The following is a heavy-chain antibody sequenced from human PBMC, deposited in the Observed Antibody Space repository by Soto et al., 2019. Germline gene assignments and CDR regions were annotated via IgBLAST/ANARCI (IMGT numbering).Heavy chain of an antibody. CDR1: GFTLSSYA. D-gene: IGHD1-26*01. CDR3: ATDLPGELLPTCFDP. CDR2: IGGRGSST. J-gene: IGHJ5*02. Sequence: EVQLLESGGGLVQPGGSLRLSCAASGFTLSSYAMAWVRQAPGKGLEWVSVIGGRGSSTYYADSVKGRSTISRDNSKNMLYLQMNSLTAEDTAVYYCATDLPGELLPTCFDPWGQGTLVTVSS. V-gene: IGHV3-23*01.